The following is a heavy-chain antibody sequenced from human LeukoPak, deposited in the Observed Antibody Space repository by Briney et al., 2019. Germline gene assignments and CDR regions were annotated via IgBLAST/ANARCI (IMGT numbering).Heavy chain of an antibody. V-gene: IGHV3-23*01. D-gene: IGHD2-8*02. CDR3: AKLFTSSTAWYFFEY. J-gene: IGHJ4*02. Sequence: PGGSLRLSCAVSGFTFRNYGMSWVRQAPGKGLEWVSVVSDSGSSAYYADSVKGRFTISRDNSKNTLYLQMNSLRAEDTAVYFCAKLFTSSTAWYFFEYWGQGTLATVSS. CDR2: VSDSGSSA. CDR1: GFTFRNYG.